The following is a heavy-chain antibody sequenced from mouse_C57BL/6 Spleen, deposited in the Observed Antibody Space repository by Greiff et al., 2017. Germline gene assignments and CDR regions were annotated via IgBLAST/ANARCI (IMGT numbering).Heavy chain of an antibody. D-gene: IGHD2-4*01. Sequence: QVQLQQSGAELVKPGASVKISCKASGYAFSSYWMNWVKQRPGKGLEWIGQIYPGDGDTNYNGKFKGKATLTADKSSSTAYMQLSSLTSEDAAVYFCARVSYDYFDCWGQGTTLTVAS. J-gene: IGHJ2*01. CDR3: ARVSYDYFDC. CDR1: GYAFSSYW. V-gene: IGHV1-80*01. CDR2: IYPGDGDT.